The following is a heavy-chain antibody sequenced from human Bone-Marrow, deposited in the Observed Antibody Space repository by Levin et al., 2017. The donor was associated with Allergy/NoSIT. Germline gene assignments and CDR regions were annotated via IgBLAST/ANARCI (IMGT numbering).Heavy chain of an antibody. CDR2: INRDGGDG. V-gene: IGHV3-7*01. CDR3: ARNGAWSFEF. CDR1: GFTFSGYW. D-gene: IGHD2-8*01. J-gene: IGHJ4*02. Sequence: PGGSLRLSCASSGFTFSGYWMAWVRQAPGNGPEWVANINRDGGDGYYVDSVKGRFTISRDNARNSLDLQMNSLRVEDTAVYYCARNGAWSFEFWGQGTLVTVSS.